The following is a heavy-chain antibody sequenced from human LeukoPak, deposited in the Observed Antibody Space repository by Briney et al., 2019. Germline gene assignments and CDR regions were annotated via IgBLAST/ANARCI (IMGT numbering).Heavy chain of an antibody. Sequence: GGSLRLSCAASGFTVSSNYMSWVRQAPGKGLEWVSVIYSGGSTYYADSVKGRFTISRDNAKNTLYLQMNSLRAEDTAVYYCASGYYDSSGYFWYWGQGTLVTVSS. D-gene: IGHD3-22*01. V-gene: IGHV3-53*01. J-gene: IGHJ4*02. CDR1: GFTVSSNY. CDR3: ASGYYDSSGYFWY. CDR2: IYSGGST.